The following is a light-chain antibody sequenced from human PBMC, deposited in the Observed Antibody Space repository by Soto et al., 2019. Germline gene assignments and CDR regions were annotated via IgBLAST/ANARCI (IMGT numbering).Light chain of an antibody. V-gene: IGKV3-15*01. CDR2: GAS. CDR1: QSVSRG. Sequence: EIVMTQSPATLSVSPGDRATISCRASQSVSRGLAWYQQKPGQAPRLLIYGASTRATGIPARFSGSGSGTEFTLTISSLQSEDFAVYYCQQYNNWPRTFGQGTKVDIK. J-gene: IGKJ1*01. CDR3: QQYNNWPRT.